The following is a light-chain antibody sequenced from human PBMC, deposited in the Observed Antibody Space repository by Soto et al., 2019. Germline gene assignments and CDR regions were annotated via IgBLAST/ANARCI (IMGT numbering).Light chain of an antibody. Sequence: DIPMTQSPSSLSASVGDRVTITCPASQSISSYLNWYQQKPGKAPNLLIYAASTLQSGVPSRFSGSGSGTDYTLTIRSLQPEDFATYYCQQSYTTPLTFGGGTKVEIK. CDR2: AAS. CDR3: QQSYTTPLT. J-gene: IGKJ4*01. CDR1: QSISSY. V-gene: IGKV1-39*01.